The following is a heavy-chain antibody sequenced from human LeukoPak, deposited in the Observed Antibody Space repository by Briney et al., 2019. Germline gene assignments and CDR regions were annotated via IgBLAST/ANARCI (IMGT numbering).Heavy chain of an antibody. V-gene: IGHV4-39*01. CDR3: ASVCRSYDFRFDP. CDR1: GGPISSSRYY. J-gene: IGHJ5*02. Sequence: RPSETLSLTCTVSGGPISSSRYYWRWVRQPPGKGLEWIGSIYYSGSTYYHPSLKSRVTIHVDTSKNQFSLKLSSVTAADTAVYYCASVCRSYDFRFDPWGQGTLVTVSS. D-gene: IGHD3-3*01. CDR2: IYYSGST.